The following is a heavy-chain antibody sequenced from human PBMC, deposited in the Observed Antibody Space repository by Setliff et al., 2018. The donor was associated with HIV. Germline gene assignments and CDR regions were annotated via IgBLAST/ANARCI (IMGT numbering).Heavy chain of an antibody. Sequence: GGSLRLSCAVSGFTFSSYTMDWVRQAPGKGLEWVALIYYDGSTEYYADSVKGRFTISRDNSKNTLYLQMNSLRVEDTAVYFCARDPASPYFDYWGQGTLVTVSS. D-gene: IGHD6-6*01. CDR1: GFTFSSYT. V-gene: IGHV3-33*01. J-gene: IGHJ4*02. CDR2: IYYDGSTE. CDR3: ARDPASPYFDY.